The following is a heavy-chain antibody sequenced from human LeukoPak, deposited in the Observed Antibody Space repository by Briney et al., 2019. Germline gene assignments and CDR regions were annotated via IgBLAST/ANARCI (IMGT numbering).Heavy chain of an antibody. CDR3: ARGPPRGKYYYMDV. J-gene: IGHJ6*03. D-gene: IGHD1-1*01. CDR1: GFTLSSFD. Sequence: GGSLRLSCAASGFTLSSFDMHWVRQPTGQGLEWVSTIGTASDTYYPGSVEGRFTLSRDNAKNSLYLQMNSLTAGDTAVYYCARGPPRGKYYYMDVWDKGTTVTVSS. V-gene: IGHV3-13*01. CDR2: IGTASDT.